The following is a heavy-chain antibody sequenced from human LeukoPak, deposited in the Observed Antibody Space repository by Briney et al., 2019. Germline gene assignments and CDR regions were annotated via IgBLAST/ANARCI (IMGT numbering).Heavy chain of an antibody. CDR3: ATVKVYDILTGYYHHLAN. J-gene: IGHJ4*02. CDR2: FDPEDGET. CDR1: GYTFSNYY. V-gene: IGHV1-24*01. Sequence: ASVKVSCKASGYTFSNYYMHWVRQAPGKGLEWMGGFDPEDGETIYAQKFQGRVTMTEDTSTDTAYMELSSLRSEDTAVYYCATVKVYDILTGYYHHLANWGQGTLVTVSS. D-gene: IGHD3-9*01.